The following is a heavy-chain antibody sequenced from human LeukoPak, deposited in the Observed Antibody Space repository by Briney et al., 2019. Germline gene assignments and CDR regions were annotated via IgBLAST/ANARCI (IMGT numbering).Heavy chain of an antibody. J-gene: IGHJ6*03. CDR3: TRGGFDHNMDV. CDR2: IDNDGTDT. D-gene: IGHD3-9*01. CDR1: GFSLSRYW. Sequence: GGSLRLSCAASGFSLSRYWMHWVRQAPGTGLVWVSYIDNDGTDTNYADSVRGRFTVSRDNAKNTLYLQMNGLRAEDTAVYYCTRGGFDHNMDVWGKGTTVT. V-gene: IGHV3-74*01.